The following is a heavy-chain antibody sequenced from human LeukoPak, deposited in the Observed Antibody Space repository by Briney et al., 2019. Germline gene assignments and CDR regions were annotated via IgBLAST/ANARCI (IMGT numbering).Heavy chain of an antibody. Sequence: GGSLRLSCAASGFTFSSYSMNWVRQAPGEGVEWLAVISYDGNNKFYADSVKGRFTISRDISRNTLYLQMNSLRPEDTATYFCAKKFKGELSALGDDWGQGTLVTVSS. D-gene: IGHD1-7*01. J-gene: IGHJ4*02. CDR3: AKKFKGELSALGDD. CDR1: GFTFSSYS. CDR2: ISYDGNNK. V-gene: IGHV3-30*18.